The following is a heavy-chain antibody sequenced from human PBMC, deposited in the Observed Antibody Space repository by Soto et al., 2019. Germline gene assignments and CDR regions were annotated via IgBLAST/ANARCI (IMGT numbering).Heavy chain of an antibody. CDR1: GFPFSPYS. CDR3: AGDWAAKDSGYDYKHNWFDP. V-gene: IGHV3-48*02. CDR2: IRSSSSTI. D-gene: IGHD5-12*01. J-gene: IGHJ5*02. Sequence: EVQLVRSGEGLVQPGGPLRLSCAASGFPFSPYSMNWVGQAPGKGLEGVSYIRSSSSTIYYAASVKGRFTISRDNAKKSLNLQMNSLRDEDTAVYYCAGDWAAKDSGYDYKHNWFDPWGQGTLVTVSS.